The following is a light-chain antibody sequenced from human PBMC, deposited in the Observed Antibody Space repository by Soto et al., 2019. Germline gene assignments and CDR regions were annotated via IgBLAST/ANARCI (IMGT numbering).Light chain of an antibody. Sequence: QSVLTQPPSVSGAPGQKVTISCSGSSANIGDNYVSWYQQLPGTAPKLLMYDSDRRPSEIPDRFSASKSGTSATLDITGLQTGDEADYYCGAWDSSMSVVVFGGGTKVTVL. CDR1: SANIGDNY. J-gene: IGLJ2*01. CDR2: DSD. V-gene: IGLV1-51*01. CDR3: GAWDSSMSVVV.